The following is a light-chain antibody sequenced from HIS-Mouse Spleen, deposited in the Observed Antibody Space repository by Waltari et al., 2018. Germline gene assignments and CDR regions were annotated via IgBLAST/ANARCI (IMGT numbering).Light chain of an antibody. J-gene: IGLJ2*01. CDR2: AVS. Sequence: QSALTQPRSVSGSPGQSVTISCTGTSSDGGGYNYVPWYQQHPGKAPKLMIYAVSKRPSGVPDRFSGSKSGNTASLTISGLQAEDEADYYCCSYAGSYTLVFGGGTKLTVL. CDR1: SSDGGGYNY. V-gene: IGLV2-11*01. CDR3: CSYAGSYTLV.